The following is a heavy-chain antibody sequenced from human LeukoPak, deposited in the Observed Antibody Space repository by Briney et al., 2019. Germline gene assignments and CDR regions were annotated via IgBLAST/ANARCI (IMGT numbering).Heavy chain of an antibody. CDR3: ARGRSIAVAGRPYYYYYMDA. V-gene: IGHV4-34*01. CDR1: GGSFSGYY. D-gene: IGHD6-19*01. CDR2: INHSGRT. J-gene: IGHJ6*03. Sequence: SETLSLTCAVYGGSFSGYYWSWIRQPPGKGLEWIGEINHSGRTNYNPSLKSRVTISVDTSKNQFSLKLSSVTAAATAVYYCARGRSIAVAGRPYYYYYMDAWGKGTPVTVSS.